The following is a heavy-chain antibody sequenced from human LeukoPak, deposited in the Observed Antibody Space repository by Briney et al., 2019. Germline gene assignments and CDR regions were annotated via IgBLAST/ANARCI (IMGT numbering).Heavy chain of an antibody. CDR1: GFTLSDYW. Sequence: AGGSLRLSCAASGFTLSDYWMHWVRQAPGKGLVWVSRINREGSTTTYADSVKGRFTISRDNAKNTLYLQMSSLRAEDMAVYYCARDLTGEKDYWGQGTLVTVSS. J-gene: IGHJ4*02. CDR2: INREGSTT. V-gene: IGHV3-74*01. CDR3: ARDLTGEKDY. D-gene: IGHD7-27*01.